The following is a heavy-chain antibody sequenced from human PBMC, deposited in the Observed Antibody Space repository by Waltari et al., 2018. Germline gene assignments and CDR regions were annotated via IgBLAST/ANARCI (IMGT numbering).Heavy chain of an antibody. CDR3: ARDRHYYDSRDPLDY. CDR1: GGLISSSY. CDR2: SYTSGST. J-gene: IGHJ2*01. Sequence: QVQLQESGPGLVKPSDTVSHTCTVSGGLISSSYWSWIRRPAGQGLEWIGGSYTSGSTNYNHALKSRDTMPGDTAKNRFSLEQSSVTAADRAVYYCARDRHYYDSRDPLDYGGRETRDTVS. V-gene: IGHV4-4*07. D-gene: IGHD3-22*01.